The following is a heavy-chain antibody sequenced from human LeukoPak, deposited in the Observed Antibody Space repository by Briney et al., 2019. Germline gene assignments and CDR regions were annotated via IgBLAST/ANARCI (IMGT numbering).Heavy chain of an antibody. J-gene: IGHJ1*01. V-gene: IGHV3-43*02. Sequence: GGSLRLSCAASGFIFDDNAMYWVRQAPGKGLEWVSLISGDGATTYYADSVKGRFNISRDNSKSSLYLQMNSLRSEESALYYCAKDNQRGGFQHWGQGTLVTVSS. D-gene: IGHD3-16*01. CDR3: AKDNQRGGFQH. CDR1: GFIFDDNA. CDR2: ISGDGATT.